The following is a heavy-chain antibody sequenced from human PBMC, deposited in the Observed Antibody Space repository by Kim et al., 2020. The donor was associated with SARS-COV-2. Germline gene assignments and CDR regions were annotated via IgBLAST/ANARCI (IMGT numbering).Heavy chain of an antibody. D-gene: IGHD6-19*01. V-gene: IGHV5-51*01. J-gene: IGHJ4*02. Sequence: YSPSFQGQVTISADKSISTAYLQWSSLKASDTAMYYCARLGSGWYWDYDYWGQGTLVTVSS. CDR3: ARLGSGWYWDYDY.